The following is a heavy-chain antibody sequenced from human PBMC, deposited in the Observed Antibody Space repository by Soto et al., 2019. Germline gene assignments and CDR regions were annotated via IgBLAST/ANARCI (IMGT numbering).Heavy chain of an antibody. D-gene: IGHD5-12*01. CDR2: IRSKAYGGTT. Sequence: GGSLRLSCTASGFTFGDYAMSWFRQAPGKGLEWVGFIRSKAYGGTTEYAASVKGRFTISRDDSKSIAYLQMNSLKTEDTAVYYCTRVVEMATDRAGYYWGQGTLVTVSS. CDR3: TRVVEMATDRAGYY. CDR1: GFTFGDYA. V-gene: IGHV3-49*03. J-gene: IGHJ4*02.